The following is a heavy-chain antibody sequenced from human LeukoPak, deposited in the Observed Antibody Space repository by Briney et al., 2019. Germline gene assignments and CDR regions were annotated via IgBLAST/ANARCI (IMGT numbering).Heavy chain of an antibody. CDR2: SKSKTDGGTT. D-gene: IGHD2-2*01. J-gene: IGHJ5*02. Sequence: PGGSLRLSCAGSGFTLSSAWMTWVRQAPGKGLEWVGLSKSKTDGGTTDYAAPVKGRFTISRDDSKNTLYLQMNSLKTEDTAVYYCAKYCISADCYANWFGPRGQGTLVTVSS. V-gene: IGHV3-15*01. CDR1: GFTLSSAW. CDR3: AKYCISADCYANWFGP.